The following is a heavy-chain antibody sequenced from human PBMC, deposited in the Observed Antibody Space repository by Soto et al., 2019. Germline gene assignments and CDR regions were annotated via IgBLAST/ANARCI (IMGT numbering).Heavy chain of an antibody. J-gene: IGHJ6*02. CDR2: IIPIFGTA. CDR3: AREGAPMTTVTTSYGMDV. Sequence: QVQLVQSGAEVKKPGSSVKVSCKASGGTFSSYAISWVRQAPGQGLEWMGGIIPIFGTANYAQKFQGRVTITADESTSTAYMELSSLRSEDTAVYYCAREGAPMTTVTTSYGMDVWGQGTTVTVSS. CDR1: GGTFSSYA. V-gene: IGHV1-69*01. D-gene: IGHD4-17*01.